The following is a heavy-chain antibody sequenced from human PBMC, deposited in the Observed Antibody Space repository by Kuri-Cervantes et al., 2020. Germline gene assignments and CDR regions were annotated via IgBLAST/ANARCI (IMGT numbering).Heavy chain of an antibody. V-gene: IGHV4-39*01. J-gene: IGHJ5*02. CDR3: ARHGGSLFFTMVRGNWFDP. Sequence: SETLSLTCTVSGGSISSSSYYWGWIRQPPGKGLEWIGSIYYSGSTYYNPSLKSRVTISVATSKNQFSLKLSSVTAADTAVYYCARHGGSLFFTMVRGNWFDPWGQGTLVTVSS. CDR1: GGSISSSSYY. CDR2: IYYSGST. D-gene: IGHD3-10*01.